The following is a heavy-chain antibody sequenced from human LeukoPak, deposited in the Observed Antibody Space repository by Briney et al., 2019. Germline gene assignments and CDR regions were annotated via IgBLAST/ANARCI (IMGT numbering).Heavy chain of an antibody. CDR3: GRDEGGTYRILDNHYMDV. CDR2: ICAYNGNT. V-gene: IGHV1-18*01. Sequence: ASVKVYCKASGYTFTSYGISWVRQAPGQGLEWMGWICAYNGNTNYAQKLQGRVTMTTDTSTSTAYMELRSLRSDDTAVYYCGRDEGGTYRILDNHYMDVWGKGTTVTVSS. D-gene: IGHD1-26*01. CDR1: GYTFTSYG. J-gene: IGHJ6*03.